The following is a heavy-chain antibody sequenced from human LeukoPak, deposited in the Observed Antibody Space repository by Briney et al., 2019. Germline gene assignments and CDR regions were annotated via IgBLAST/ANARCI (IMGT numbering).Heavy chain of an antibody. CDR2: IIPIFGTA. V-gene: IGHV1-69*05. CDR1: GGTFSSYA. CDR3: ARETPKITFGGVFDY. D-gene: IGHD3-16*01. Sequence: SVKVSCKASGGTFSSYAISWVRQAPGQGLEWMGGIIPIFGTANYAQKFQGRVTITTDESTSTAYMELSSLRSEDTAVYYCARETPKITFGGVFDYWGQGTLVTVSS. J-gene: IGHJ4*02.